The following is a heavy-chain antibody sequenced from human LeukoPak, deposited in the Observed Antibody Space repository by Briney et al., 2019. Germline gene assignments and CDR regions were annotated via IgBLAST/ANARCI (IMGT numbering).Heavy chain of an antibody. CDR3: ARVLDGYNLSPCDY. Sequence: GGSLRLSCAASGFTFSSYSMNWVRQAPGKGLEWLSSISSSNFYLYYADSIKGRFTISRDDAKNSLYMQMNSLRAEDTAVYYCARVLDGYNLSPCDYWGQGTLVPVSS. J-gene: IGHJ4*02. V-gene: IGHV3-21*01. D-gene: IGHD5-24*01. CDR1: GFTFSSYS. CDR2: ISSSNFYL.